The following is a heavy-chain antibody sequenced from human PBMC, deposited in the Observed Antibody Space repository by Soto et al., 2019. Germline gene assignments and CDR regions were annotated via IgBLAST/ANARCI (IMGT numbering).Heavy chain of an antibody. CDR2: IYPGDSDT. Sequence: PGESLKISCKGSGYTFTNYWIGWVRQMPGKGPEWMGIIYPGDSDTKYNPSFQGQVTISADKSITTTYLQWSSLKASDTAIYYCAASIFYYGMDGWGQVTTVTVSS. CDR3: AASIFYYGMDG. V-gene: IGHV5-51*01. CDR1: GYTFTNYW. J-gene: IGHJ6*02.